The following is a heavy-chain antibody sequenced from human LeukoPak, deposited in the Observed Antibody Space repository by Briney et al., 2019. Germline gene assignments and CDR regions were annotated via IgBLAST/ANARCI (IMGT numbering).Heavy chain of an antibody. D-gene: IGHD5-24*01. CDR2: IYYSGST. CDR3: ASQMRWLQLSDDY. V-gene: IGHV4-39*07. CDR1: GGFISSSSYY. Sequence: PSETLSLTCTVSGGFISSSSYYWGWIRQPPGKGLEWIGSIYYSGSTYYNPSLKSRVTISVDTSKNQFSLKLSSVTAADTAVYYCASQMRWLQLSDDYWGQGTLVTVSS. J-gene: IGHJ4*02.